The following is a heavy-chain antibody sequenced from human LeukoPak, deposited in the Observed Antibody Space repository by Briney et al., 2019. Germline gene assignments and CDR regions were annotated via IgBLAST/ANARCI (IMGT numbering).Heavy chain of an antibody. Sequence: PGGSLRLSCVTSGFTFSRYAMHWVRQAPGKGLQWVTVTSYDGSDTYYADSVKGRFTLSRDSSTNTVYLQMNSLRAEDTAIYYCAKNGDRGAYCTGGTCYPYFYYYMDVWGKGTTVTI. V-gene: IGHV3-33*05. J-gene: IGHJ6*03. CDR1: GFTFSRYA. CDR3: AKNGDRGAYCTGGTCYPYFYYYMDV. D-gene: IGHD2-15*01. CDR2: TSYDGSDT.